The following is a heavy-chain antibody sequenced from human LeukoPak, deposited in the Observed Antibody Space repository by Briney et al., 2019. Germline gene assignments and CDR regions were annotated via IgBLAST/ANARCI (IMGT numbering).Heavy chain of an antibody. J-gene: IGHJ3*02. D-gene: IGHD5-24*01. CDR2: IIPVFGTA. V-gene: IGHV1-69*13. CDR3: ARPPPGDGYTFVHGAFDI. Sequence: ASVKVSCKASGGTFSSYAISWVRQAPGQGLEWMGGIIPVFGTANYAQKFQGRVTITADESTSTAYMELSSLRSEDTAVYYCARPPPGDGYTFVHGAFDISGQGTMVTVSS. CDR1: GGTFSSYA.